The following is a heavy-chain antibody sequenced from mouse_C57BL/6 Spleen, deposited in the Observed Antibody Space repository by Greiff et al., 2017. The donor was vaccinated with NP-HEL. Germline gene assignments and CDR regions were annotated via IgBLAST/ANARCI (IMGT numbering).Heavy chain of an antibody. CDR2: INSDGGST. J-gene: IGHJ4*01. CDR3: ARHGYYSYAMDY. V-gene: IGHV5-2*01. Sequence: EVQVVESGGGLVQPGESLKLSCESNEYEFPSHDMSWVRKTPEKRLELVAAINSDGGSTYYSDTMERRFIISRDNTKKTLYLQMSSLRSEDTAVYYCARHGYYSYAMDYWGQGTSVTVSS. CDR1: EYEFPSHD. D-gene: IGHD2-3*01.